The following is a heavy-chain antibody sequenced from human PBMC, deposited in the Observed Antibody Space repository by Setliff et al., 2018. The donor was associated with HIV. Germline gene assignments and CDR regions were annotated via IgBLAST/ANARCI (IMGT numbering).Heavy chain of an antibody. Sequence: SETLSLTCTVSGGSISSGDYFLSWIRQPPGKGLEWIGYIYYSGSTYYNPSLKSRVTISVDTSKNQFSLKLSSVTAADTAVYYCAREGIAVAVLDYWGQGTLVTVSS. V-gene: IGHV4-30-4*08. CDR2: IYYSGST. CDR1: GGSISSGDYF. D-gene: IGHD6-19*01. CDR3: AREGIAVAVLDY. J-gene: IGHJ4*02.